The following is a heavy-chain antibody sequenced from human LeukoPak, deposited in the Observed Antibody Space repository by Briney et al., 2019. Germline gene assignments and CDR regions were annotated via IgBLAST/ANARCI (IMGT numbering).Heavy chain of an antibody. CDR3: ARRVGARDYYYYYMDV. CDR2: ISAYNGNT. CDR1: GYTFTSYG. V-gene: IGHV1-18*01. D-gene: IGHD1-26*01. Sequence: GASVQVSCKASGYTFTSYGVSWVRQAPGQGLEWMGWISAYNGNTNYAQKLQGRVTMTTDTSTSTAYMELRSLRSDDTAVYYCARRVGARDYYYYYMDVWGKGTTVTISS. J-gene: IGHJ6*03.